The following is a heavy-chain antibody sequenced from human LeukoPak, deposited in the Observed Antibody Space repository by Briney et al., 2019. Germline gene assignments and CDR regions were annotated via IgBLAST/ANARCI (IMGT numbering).Heavy chain of an antibody. CDR3: ARIAPSYYYDSSAPLDY. CDR1: GFSLNTTGMR. J-gene: IGHJ4*02. CDR2: IDWDDDK. V-gene: IGHV2-70*04. Sequence: ESGPALVEPTQTLTLTCTFSGFSLNTTGMRMGWIRQPPGKALEWLSRIDWDDDKFYSTSLKPRLTISKDSSRNQVVLTMTNMDPVDTATYYCARIAPSYYYDSSAPLDYWGQGTLVTVSS. D-gene: IGHD3-22*01.